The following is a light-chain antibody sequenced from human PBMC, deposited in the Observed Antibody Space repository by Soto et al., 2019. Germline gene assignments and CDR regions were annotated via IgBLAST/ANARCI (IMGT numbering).Light chain of an antibody. CDR2: AAS. CDR1: RGIRND. J-gene: IGKJ4*01. CDR3: LQHNSSPLT. V-gene: IGKV1-17*01. Sequence: DVQITRSPCSLCASVVDRVTITCRASRGIRNDLGWYQQKPGKPPKRLIYAASSLHSGVPSRFRGSGFGTEFTLTISSLQPEDFATYYCLQHNSSPLTFGGGTKVDIK.